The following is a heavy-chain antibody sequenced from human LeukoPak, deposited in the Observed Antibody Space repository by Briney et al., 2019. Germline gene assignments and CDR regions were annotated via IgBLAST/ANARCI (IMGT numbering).Heavy chain of an antibody. Sequence: PGGSLRLSCAASGFTFSSYAMHWVRQAPGMGLEWVAVISYDGSNKYYADSVKGRFTISRDNSKNTLYLQMNSLRAEDTAVYYCARHYYDSSGYYRGAYYYYGMDVWGQGTTVTVSS. J-gene: IGHJ6*02. CDR1: GFTFSSYA. V-gene: IGHV3-30-3*01. D-gene: IGHD3-22*01. CDR3: ARHYYDSSGYYRGAYYYYGMDV. CDR2: ISYDGSNK.